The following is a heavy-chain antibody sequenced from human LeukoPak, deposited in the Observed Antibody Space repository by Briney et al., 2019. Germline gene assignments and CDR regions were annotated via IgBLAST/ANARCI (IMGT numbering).Heavy chain of an antibody. Sequence: ASVKVSCKASGYTFTGYYIHWVRQAPGQGLEWMGWINPNSGGTNYAQKFQGRVTMTRDTSISTAYMELSRLRSDDTAVYYCARDSGERGSGSYLIAYWDQGTLVTVSS. CDR1: GYTFTGYY. CDR3: ARDSGERGSGSYLIAY. D-gene: IGHD3-10*01. CDR2: INPNSGGT. V-gene: IGHV1-2*02. J-gene: IGHJ4*02.